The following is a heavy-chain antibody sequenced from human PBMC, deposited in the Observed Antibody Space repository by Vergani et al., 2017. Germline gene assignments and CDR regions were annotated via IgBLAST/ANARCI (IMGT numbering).Heavy chain of an antibody. D-gene: IGHD3-3*01. V-gene: IGHV4-39*07. CDR1: GGSISSSSYY. J-gene: IGHJ3*02. Sequence: QLQLQESGPGLVKPSETLSLTCTVSGGSISSSSYYWGWIRQPPGKGLEWIGSIYYSGSTYYNPSLKSRVTISADKSISTAYLQWSSLKASDTAMYYCARQGVGGRSGYTYAFDIWGQGTMVTVSS. CDR2: IYYSGST. CDR3: ARQGVGGRSGYTYAFDI.